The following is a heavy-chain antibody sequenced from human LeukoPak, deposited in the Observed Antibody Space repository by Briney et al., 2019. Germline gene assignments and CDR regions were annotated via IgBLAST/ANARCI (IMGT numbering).Heavy chain of an antibody. CDR3: ARQDIVVVPAAIVD. J-gene: IGHJ4*02. CDR2: IYYSGST. Sequence: SETLSLTCTVSGGSISSYYWSWIRQPPGKGLEWIGYIYYSGSTNYNPSLKSRVTISVDTSKNQFSLKLSSVTAADTAVYYCARQDIVVVPAAIVDWGQGTLVTVSS. CDR1: GGSISSYY. V-gene: IGHV4-59*01. D-gene: IGHD2-2*01.